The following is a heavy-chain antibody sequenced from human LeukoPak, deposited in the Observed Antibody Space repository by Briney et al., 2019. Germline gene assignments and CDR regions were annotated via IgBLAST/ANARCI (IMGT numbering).Heavy chain of an antibody. CDR3: ARSMAGITGVFDY. Sequence: GGSLRLSCAASGFTVSSNYMSWVRQAPGKGLEWVSVIYSGGSTYYADSVKGRFTISRDNSKNTLYLQMNSLRAEDTAAYYCARSMAGITGVFDYWGQGTLVTVSS. CDR2: IYSGGST. CDR1: GFTVSSNY. V-gene: IGHV3-53*01. D-gene: IGHD6-19*01. J-gene: IGHJ4*02.